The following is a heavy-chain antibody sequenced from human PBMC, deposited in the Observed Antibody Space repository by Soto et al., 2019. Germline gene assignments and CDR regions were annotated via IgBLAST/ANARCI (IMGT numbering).Heavy chain of an antibody. CDR3: ARDPDLGGYGMDV. Sequence: ASVKVSCKASGGTFSSYAISWVRQAPGQGLEWMGGIIPIFGTANYAQKFQGRVTITADESTSTAYMELSSLRSEDTAVYYCARDPDLGGYGMDVWGQGTTVTVSS. CDR1: GGTFSSYA. J-gene: IGHJ6*02. CDR2: IIPIFGTA. D-gene: IGHD3-16*01. V-gene: IGHV1-69*13.